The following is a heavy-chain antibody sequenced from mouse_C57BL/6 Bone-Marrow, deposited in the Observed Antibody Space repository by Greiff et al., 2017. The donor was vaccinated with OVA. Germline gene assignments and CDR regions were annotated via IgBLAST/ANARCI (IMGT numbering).Heavy chain of an antibody. D-gene: IGHD1-1*01. CDR1: GYTFTDYY. CDR3: ARSGYYGSSPPWYFDV. Sequence: EVQLQQSGPVLVKPGASVKMPCKASGYTFTDYYMNWVKQSHGKSLEWIGVINPYNGGTSYNQKFKGKATLTVDKSSSTAYMELNSLTSEDSAVYYCARSGYYGSSPPWYFDVWGTGTTVTVSS. V-gene: IGHV1-19*01. J-gene: IGHJ1*03. CDR2: INPYNGGT.